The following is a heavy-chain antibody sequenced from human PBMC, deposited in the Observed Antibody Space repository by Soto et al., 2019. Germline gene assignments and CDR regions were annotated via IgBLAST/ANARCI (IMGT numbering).Heavy chain of an antibody. Sequence: GSLRLSCAASGFTFSSYSMNWVRQAPGKGLEWVSSISSSSSYIYYADSVKGRFTISRDNAKNSLYLQMNSLRAEDTAVYYCAGDLLEMDTISHYYGMDVWGQGTTVTVSS. CDR2: ISSSSSYI. D-gene: IGHD5-18*01. J-gene: IGHJ6*02. V-gene: IGHV3-21*01. CDR1: GFTFSSYS. CDR3: AGDLLEMDTISHYYGMDV.